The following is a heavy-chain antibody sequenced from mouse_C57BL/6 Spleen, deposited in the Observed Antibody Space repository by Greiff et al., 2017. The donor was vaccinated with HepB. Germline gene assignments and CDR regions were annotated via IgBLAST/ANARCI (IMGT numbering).Heavy chain of an antibody. CDR1: GFTFSNYW. D-gene: IGHD1-1*01. V-gene: IGHV6-3*01. CDR3: TELRRAMDY. Sequence: EVKLEESGGGLVQPGGSMKLSCVASGFTFSNYWMNWVRQSPEKGLEWVAQIRMKSDNYATHYAESVKGRFTISRDDSKSSVYMQMNNLRADDTGIYYCTELRRAMDYWGQGTSVTVSS. J-gene: IGHJ4*01. CDR2: IRMKSDNYAT.